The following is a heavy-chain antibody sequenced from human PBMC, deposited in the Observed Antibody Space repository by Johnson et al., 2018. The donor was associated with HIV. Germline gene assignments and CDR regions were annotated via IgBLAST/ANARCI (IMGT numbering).Heavy chain of an antibody. J-gene: IGHJ3*02. CDR2: ISSDGNNK. CDR1: GFTFSSNA. CDR3: TTERGKNWGGDAFDI. V-gene: IGHV3-30*03. D-gene: IGHD7-27*01. Sequence: QVQLVESGGGVVQPGRSLRLSCAASGFTFSSNAMHWVRQAPGKGLEWVAFISSDGNNKYHADSVKGRITISRDNSKNTLYLQMNSLKTEDTAIYYCTTERGKNWGGDAFDIWGQGTMVTVS.